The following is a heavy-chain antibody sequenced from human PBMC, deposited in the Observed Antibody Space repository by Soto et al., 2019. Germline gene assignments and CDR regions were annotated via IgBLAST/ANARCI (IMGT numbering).Heavy chain of an antibody. J-gene: IGHJ4*02. CDR3: ATTRYSYSFYFDY. D-gene: IGHD5-18*01. V-gene: IGHV4-31*03. CDR1: GGCISSGGYY. CDR2: IYYSGST. Sequence: SERMSLTCTVSGGCISSGGYYWSWIRQHPGKGLEWIGYIYYSGSTCYNPSLRSRVTISVDTSKNQFSLKLSSVTAADTAVYYCATTRYSYSFYFDYWGQGTLVTVSS.